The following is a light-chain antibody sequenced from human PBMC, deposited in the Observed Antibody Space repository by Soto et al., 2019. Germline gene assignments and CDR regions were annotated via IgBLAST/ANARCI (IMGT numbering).Light chain of an antibody. CDR2: GAS. J-gene: IGKJ3*01. CDR3: QQYGSSPPSFT. V-gene: IGKV3-20*01. CDR1: QSVSSSY. Sequence: EIVLTQSPGTLSLSPGERATLSCRASQSVSSSYLAWYQQKPGQAPRLLIYGASSRATGIPDRFSGSGSGTAFTLTISRLEPEDFAVYYCQQYGSSPPSFTFGPGTKVDIK.